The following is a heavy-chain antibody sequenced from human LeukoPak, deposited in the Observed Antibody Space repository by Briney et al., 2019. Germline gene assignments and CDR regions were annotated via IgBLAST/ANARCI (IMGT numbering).Heavy chain of an antibody. CDR3: ATGDSGYDWGGNDAFDI. CDR1: GYTFTSYA. D-gene: IGHD5-12*01. CDR2: FDPEDGET. J-gene: IGHJ3*02. V-gene: IGHV1-24*01. Sequence: ASVKVSCKASGYTFTSYAMNWVRQAPGKGLEWMGGFDPEDGETIYAQKFQGRVTMTEDTSTDTAYMELSSLRSEDTAVYYCATGDSGYDWGGNDAFDIWGQGTMVTVSS.